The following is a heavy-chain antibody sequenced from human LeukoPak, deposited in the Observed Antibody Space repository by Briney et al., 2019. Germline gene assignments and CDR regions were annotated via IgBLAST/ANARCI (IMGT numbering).Heavy chain of an antibody. CDR3: ARKAGSSSSARPFDY. CDR2: INHSGST. D-gene: IGHD6-6*01. J-gene: IGHJ4*02. CDR1: GGSFSGYY. Sequence: SETLSLTCAVYGGSFSGYYWSWIRQPPGKGLEWIGEINHSGSTNYNPSLKSRVTISVDTSKNQFSLKLSSVTAADTAVYYCARKAGSSSSARPFDYWGQGTLVTVSS. V-gene: IGHV4-34*01.